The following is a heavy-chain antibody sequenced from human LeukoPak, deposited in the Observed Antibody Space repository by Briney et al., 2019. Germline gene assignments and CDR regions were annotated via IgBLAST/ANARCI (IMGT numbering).Heavy chain of an antibody. J-gene: IGHJ4*02. V-gene: IGHV4-4*02. CDR2: IHSSGST. D-gene: IGHD1-14*01. CDR3: AREILGGFNPGAY. CDR1: LDSTTSNF. Sequence: SETLSLTCTVSLDSTTSNFWSWVRHPPGKGLEWIWEIHSSGSTNYNPSLQSRVTISIDRSRNQIVLELSSVTAADTAVYYCAREILGGFNPGAYWGQGILVTVS.